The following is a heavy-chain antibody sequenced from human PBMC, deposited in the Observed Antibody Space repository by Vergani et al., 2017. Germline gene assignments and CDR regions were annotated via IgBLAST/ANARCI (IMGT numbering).Heavy chain of an antibody. D-gene: IGHD2-21*02. Sequence: QVQLVQSGAEVKKPGASVKVSCKASGYTFTSYGISWVRQAPGQGLEWMGWISAYNGNTNYAQKLQGRVTMTTDTSTSTAYMELRSLRSDDTAVYYCARDLPTVVTAFYYYYGMDVWGQGTTVTVSS. J-gene: IGHJ6*02. CDR1: GYTFTSYG. V-gene: IGHV1-18*01. CDR2: ISAYNGNT. CDR3: ARDLPTVVTAFYYYYGMDV.